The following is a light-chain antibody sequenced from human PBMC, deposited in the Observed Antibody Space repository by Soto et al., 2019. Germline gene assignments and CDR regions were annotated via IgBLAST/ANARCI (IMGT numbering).Light chain of an antibody. J-gene: IGLJ1*01. CDR2: EGS. Sequence: QAVVTQPASVSGSPGQSITISCTGTSSDVGSYNLVSWYQQHPGKAPKLMIYEGSKRPSGVSNRFSGSKSGNTASLTISGLQAEDEADYYCCSYAGSSTLDVFGTGTKVTVL. CDR1: SSDVGSYNL. V-gene: IGLV2-23*01. CDR3: CSYAGSSTLDV.